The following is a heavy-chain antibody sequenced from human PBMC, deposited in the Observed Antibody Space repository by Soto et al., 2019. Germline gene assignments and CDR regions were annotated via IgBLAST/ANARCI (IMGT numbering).Heavy chain of an antibody. CDR1: GFTFRSYV. D-gene: IGHD3-16*01. J-gene: IGHJ1*01. Sequence: QVQLVESGGGVVQPGTSLRVSCVGSGFTFRSYVIHWVRQAPGKGLEWVALTSYDGSDKYYGDSVRGRFTISRDNSRNTVDMQMDSLRLEDTSLYYCARLRTTGGLDVWGQGTLVSVSS. V-gene: IGHV3-30*19. CDR2: TSYDGSDK. CDR3: ARLRTTGGLDV.